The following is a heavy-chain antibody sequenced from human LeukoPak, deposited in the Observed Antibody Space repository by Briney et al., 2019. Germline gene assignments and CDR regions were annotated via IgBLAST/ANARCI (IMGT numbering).Heavy chain of an antibody. D-gene: IGHD3/OR15-3a*01. CDR3: ARVDLQNAFDI. J-gene: IGHJ3*02. Sequence: SETLSLTCTVSGGSISATGYFWGWIHQPPGKGLEWIGSIYYSGITHYNPSLKSRVTISVDTSKNQFSLKLSSVTAADTAGYYCARVDLQNAFDIWGQGTVVTVYS. CDR1: GGSISATGYF. V-gene: IGHV4-39*07. CDR2: IYYSGIT.